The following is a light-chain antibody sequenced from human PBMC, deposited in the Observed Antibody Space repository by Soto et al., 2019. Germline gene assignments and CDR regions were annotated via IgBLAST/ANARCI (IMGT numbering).Light chain of an antibody. CDR1: SGSIASTY. V-gene: IGLV6-57*03. Sequence: NFMLTQPHSVSESPGKTVTISCTRSSGSIASTYVQWYQQRPGSAPNTVIYEDNQRPSGVPDRFSGSIDGSSNSASLTISGLKTEDEADYYCQSYNSSTWVFGGGTKLTVL. J-gene: IGLJ3*02. CDR2: EDN. CDR3: QSYNSSTWV.